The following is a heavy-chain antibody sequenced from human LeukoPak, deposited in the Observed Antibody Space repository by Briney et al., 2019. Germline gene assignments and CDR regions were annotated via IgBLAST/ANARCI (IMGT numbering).Heavy chain of an antibody. CDR2: IYSDGSRT. CDR3: ARSGRGGAFDI. Sequence: GGSLRLSCAASGFTFSSYWMHWVRQGPGKGLVWVSRIYSDGSRTTYADSVKGRFTISGDNAKNTLYLEMNSLSAEDTAVYYCARSGRGGAFDIWGHGTTVTVSS. J-gene: IGHJ3*02. CDR1: GFTFSSYW. V-gene: IGHV3-74*01. D-gene: IGHD1-26*01.